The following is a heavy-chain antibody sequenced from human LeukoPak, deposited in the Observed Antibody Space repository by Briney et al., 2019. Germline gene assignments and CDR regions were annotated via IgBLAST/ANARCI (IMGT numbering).Heavy chain of an antibody. CDR3: ARSTDGSAHFDY. CDR1: QFKFDTYG. V-gene: IGHV3-64*01. CDR2: INSDGLST. Sequence: PGGSLRLSCSASQFKFDTYGMHWVRQTPGKGLEYVSGINSDGLSTYYGNSVKGRFTISRDNAKNTLYLQMGSLKTEDMAVYYCARSTDGSAHFDYWGQGTLVTVFS. J-gene: IGHJ4*02. D-gene: IGHD1-1*01.